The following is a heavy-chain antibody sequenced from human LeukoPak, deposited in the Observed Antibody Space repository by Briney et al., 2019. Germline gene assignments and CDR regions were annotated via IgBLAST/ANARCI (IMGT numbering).Heavy chain of an antibody. D-gene: IGHD3-9*01. J-gene: IGHJ6*03. CDR1: GFTFSDYS. CDR3: ARDRPYYDILTGYSGYYMDV. Sequence: GGSLRLSCAASGFTFSDYSMNLVRQAPGKGLEGVSSISSSSSYIYYADSVKGRFTISRDNAKNSLYLQMNSLRAEDTDVYYCARDRPYYDILTGYSGYYMDVWGKGTTVTVSS. V-gene: IGHV3-21*01. CDR2: ISSSSSYI.